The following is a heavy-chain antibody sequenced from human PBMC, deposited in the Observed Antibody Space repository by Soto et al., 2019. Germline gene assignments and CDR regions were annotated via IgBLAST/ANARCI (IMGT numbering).Heavy chain of an antibody. D-gene: IGHD3-10*01. Sequence: GGSLRLSCAASGFTLSRYGMHWVRQAPGKGMEWVAFVSFDGNHKYYTDSVKGRFTISRDNSKNTMDLQMNSLRTEDRAIYYCARDRGVRRGWFDHWGQAILVTVSS. V-gene: IGHV3-30*03. J-gene: IGHJ5*02. CDR3: ARDRGVRRGWFDH. CDR2: VSFDGNHK. CDR1: GFTLSRYG.